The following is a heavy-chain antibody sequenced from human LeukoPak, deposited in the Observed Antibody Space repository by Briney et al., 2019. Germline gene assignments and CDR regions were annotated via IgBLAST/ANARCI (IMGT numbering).Heavy chain of an antibody. D-gene: IGHD3-3*01. CDR1: GDSISSGYY. V-gene: IGHV4-38-2*01. CDR3: ARQSSLHDFWSGYYLSEAFDI. Sequence: PSETLSLTCAVSGDSISSGYYWGWIRQPPGKGLEWIGSIYHSGSTYYNPSLKSRVTISVDTSKNQFSLKLSSVTAADTAVYYCARQSSLHDFWSGYYLSEAFDIWGQGTMVTVSS. J-gene: IGHJ3*02. CDR2: IYHSGST.